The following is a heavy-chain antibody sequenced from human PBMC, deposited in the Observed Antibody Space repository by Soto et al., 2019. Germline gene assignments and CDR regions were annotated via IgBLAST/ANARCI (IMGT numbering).Heavy chain of an antibody. CDR2: IYWDDAK. CDR1: GFSLSNSGMG. Sequence: QITLNESGPTLVKPTETLTLTCTFSGFSLSNSGMGVGWIRQPPGKALEWLALIYWDDAKRYSPSVKNRLTITKDTSKHQVLLTMTNIGPVDTATYYCAHLNDYDDPRFDFDHWGQGTLVTVSS. J-gene: IGHJ4*02. CDR3: AHLNDYDDPRFDFDH. D-gene: IGHD4-17*01. V-gene: IGHV2-5*02.